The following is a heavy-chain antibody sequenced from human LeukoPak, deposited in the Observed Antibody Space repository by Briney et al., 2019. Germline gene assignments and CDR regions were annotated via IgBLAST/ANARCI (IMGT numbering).Heavy chain of an antibody. CDR1: GGPISSYY. CDR2: IYYSGST. CDR3: VRDPGYSSGWFDY. V-gene: IGHV4-59*01. Sequence: SETLSLTCTVSGGPISSYYWSWIRQPPGKGLEWIGYIYYSGSTNYNPSLKSRVTISVDTSKNQFSLKLSSVTAADTAVYYCVRDPGYSSGWFDYWGQGTLVTVSS. J-gene: IGHJ4*02. D-gene: IGHD6-19*01.